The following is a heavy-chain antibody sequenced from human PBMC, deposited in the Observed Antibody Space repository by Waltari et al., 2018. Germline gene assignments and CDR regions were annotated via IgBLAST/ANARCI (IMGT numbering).Heavy chain of an antibody. D-gene: IGHD2-21*02. J-gene: IGHJ6*02. CDR1: GFSFNDYA. V-gene: IGHV3-23*01. Sequence: EVQLLESGGGLVQPGGSLRVSCAASGFSFNDYAMSWVRQAPGKGLEWVSSIVGGGDNTYYADSVKGRFTISRDNSKNTVFLQMNSLRAEDTAVYFCAKVVLTPYYFYYGMDVWGQGTTVTVPS. CDR3: AKVVLTPYYFYYGMDV. CDR2: IVGGGDNT.